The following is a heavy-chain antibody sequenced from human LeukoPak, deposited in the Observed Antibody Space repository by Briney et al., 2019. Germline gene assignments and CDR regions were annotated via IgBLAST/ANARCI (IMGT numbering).Heavy chain of an antibody. Sequence: GGSLKLSCAASGFPFSSYEMNWVRRAPGKGLEWVSYISSSGSTIYYADSLKGRFTLSRDNAKNSLYLLMNSLRAEDTAVYYCARGTGYCLDPWGQGTLVTVSS. CDR3: ARGTGYCLDP. V-gene: IGHV3-48*03. D-gene: IGHD7-27*01. CDR2: ISSSGSTI. J-gene: IGHJ5*02. CDR1: GFPFSSYE.